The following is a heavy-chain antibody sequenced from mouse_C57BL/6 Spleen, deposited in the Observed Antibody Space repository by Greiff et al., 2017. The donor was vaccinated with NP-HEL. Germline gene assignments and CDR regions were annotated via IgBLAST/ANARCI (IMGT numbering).Heavy chain of an antibody. V-gene: IGHV7-3*01. CDR3: ARSPSCTMITSYYFDD. J-gene: IGHJ2*01. D-gene: IGHD2-4*01. CDR1: GFTFTDYY. Sequence: EVQLVESGGGLVQPGGSLSLSCAASGFTFTDYYMSWVRQPPGKALEWLGFIRNKANGYTTEYSASVKGRFTISRDNYQSILYLQMNAQRAEDSATYYCARSPSCTMITSYYFDDWGQGTTLTVSS. CDR2: IRNKANGYTT.